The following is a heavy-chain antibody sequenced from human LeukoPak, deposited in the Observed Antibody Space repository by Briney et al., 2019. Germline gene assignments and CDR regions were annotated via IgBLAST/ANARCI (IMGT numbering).Heavy chain of an antibody. J-gene: IGHJ4*02. CDR2: INTNTGNP. D-gene: IGHD5-24*01. Sequence: GASVKVSCKASGYTFTSYAMNWVRQAPGQGLEWMGWINTNTGNPTYAQGFTGRFVFSLDTSVSTAYLQISSLKAEDTAVYYCARDLTMEMATIFLDYWGQGTLVTVSS. V-gene: IGHV7-4-1*02. CDR1: GYTFTSYA. CDR3: ARDLTMEMATIFLDY.